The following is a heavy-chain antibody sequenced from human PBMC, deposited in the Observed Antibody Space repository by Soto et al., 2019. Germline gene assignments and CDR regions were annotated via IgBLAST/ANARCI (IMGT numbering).Heavy chain of an antibody. D-gene: IGHD3-22*01. CDR1: GLSFSSHA. Sequence: EVQLLESGGGLVQPGGSLRLSCAASGLSFSSHAMSWVRQAPRKGLEWVSAMSGSGGSTYYADSEKGRFTISRDSSKNTLYLLMNSLRAEDTAVYYCAKCYYDSSGYYYFDYWGQGTLVTVSA. J-gene: IGHJ4*02. CDR3: AKCYYDSSGYYYFDY. CDR2: MSGSGGST. V-gene: IGHV3-23*01.